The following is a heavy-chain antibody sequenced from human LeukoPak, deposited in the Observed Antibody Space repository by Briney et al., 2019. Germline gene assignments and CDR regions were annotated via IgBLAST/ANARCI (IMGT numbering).Heavy chain of an antibody. D-gene: IGHD6-19*01. CDR2: ISAYNDNT. CDR3: ARAPIYPAGYSSGWYRGYFDY. J-gene: IGHJ4*02. CDR1: GYTFTTYG. Sequence: ASVKVSCKASGYTFTTYGITWVRQAPGQGLEWMGWISAYNDNTNYAQEFQGRVTITRDTSASTAYMELSSLRSEDMAVYYCARAPIYPAGYSSGWYRGYFDYWGQGTLVTVSS. V-gene: IGHV1-18*03.